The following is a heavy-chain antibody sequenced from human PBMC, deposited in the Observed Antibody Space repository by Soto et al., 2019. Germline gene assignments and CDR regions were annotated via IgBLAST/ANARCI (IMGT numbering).Heavy chain of an antibody. CDR2: MNPNSDNT. CDR1: GYTFTSYD. J-gene: IGHJ5*02. V-gene: IGHV1-8*01. Sequence: QVQLVQSGAEVKKPGASVKVSCKASGYTFTSYDINWVRQATGQGLEYLGWMNPNSDNTAYVQKFQGRVTMTWDTSITTAYMELSSLRSEDKAVYFCARGIKYGAYSRWFDPWGQGTLVTVSS. D-gene: IGHD4-17*01. CDR3: ARGIKYGAYSRWFDP.